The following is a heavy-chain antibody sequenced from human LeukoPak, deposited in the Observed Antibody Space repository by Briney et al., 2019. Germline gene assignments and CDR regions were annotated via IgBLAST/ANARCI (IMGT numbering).Heavy chain of an antibody. CDR1: GGSISSYY. CDR2: IYYSGST. Sequence: SETLSLTCTVSGGSISSYYWSWIRQPPGKGLEWIGYIYYSGSTNYNPSLKSRVTISVDTSKNQFSLKLSSVTAADTAVYYCARSVRDGYNYRYFDYWGQGTLVTVSS. J-gene: IGHJ4*02. D-gene: IGHD5-24*01. CDR3: ARSVRDGYNYRYFDY. V-gene: IGHV4-59*01.